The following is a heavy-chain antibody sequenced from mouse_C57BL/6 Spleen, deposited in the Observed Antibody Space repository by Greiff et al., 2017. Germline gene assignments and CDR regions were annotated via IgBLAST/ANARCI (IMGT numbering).Heavy chain of an antibody. J-gene: IGHJ2*01. D-gene: IGHD1-1*01. Sequence: EVQGVESGEGLVKPGGSLKLSCAASGFTFSSYAMSWVRQTPEKRLEWVAYISSGGDYIYYADTVKGRFTISRDNARNTLYLQMSSLKSEDTAMYYCTRAITTVVASYFDYWGQGTTLTVSS. V-gene: IGHV5-9-1*02. CDR1: GFTFSSYA. CDR3: TRAITTVVASYFDY. CDR2: ISSGGDYI.